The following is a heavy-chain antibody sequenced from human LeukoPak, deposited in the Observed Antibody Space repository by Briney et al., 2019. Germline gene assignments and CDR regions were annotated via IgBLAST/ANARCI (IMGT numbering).Heavy chain of an antibody. Sequence: ESSETLSLTCTVSGGSISSSSYYWGWIRQPPGKGLEWIGTIYYSGSTNYNPSLKSRVTISVDTSKNQFSLKLSSVTAADTAVYYCAGGRGDYSNWFDPWGQGTLVTVSS. J-gene: IGHJ5*02. CDR2: IYYSGST. CDR1: GGSISSSSYY. D-gene: IGHD4-17*01. CDR3: AGGRGDYSNWFDP. V-gene: IGHV4-39*07.